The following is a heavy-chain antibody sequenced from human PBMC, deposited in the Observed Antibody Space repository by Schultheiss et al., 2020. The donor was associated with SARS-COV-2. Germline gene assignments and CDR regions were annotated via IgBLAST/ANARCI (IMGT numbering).Heavy chain of an antibody. J-gene: IGHJ4*02. D-gene: IGHD5-18*01. CDR3: ARRSAMVPREIYYFDY. Sequence: SETLSLTCAVYGGSFSGYYWSWIRQPPGKGLEWIGEINHSGSTNYNPSLKSRVTISVDTSKNQFSLKLSSVTAADTAVYYCARRSAMVPREIYYFDYWGQGTRVTVS. V-gene: IGHV4-34*01. CDR1: GGSFSGYY. CDR2: INHSGST.